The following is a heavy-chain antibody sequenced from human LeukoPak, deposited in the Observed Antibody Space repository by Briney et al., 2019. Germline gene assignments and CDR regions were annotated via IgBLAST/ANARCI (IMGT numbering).Heavy chain of an antibody. V-gene: IGHV3-7*03. Sequence: GPLRLSCAASGFTFSSFWMCWVRQAPGKGLEWVANINQDGSEKYYVDSVKGRFTISRDNAKNSLYLQMNSLRAEDTAVYYCARYSSDWFNFDYWGQGTLVTVSS. D-gene: IGHD6-19*01. CDR1: GFTFSSFW. CDR3: ARYSSDWFNFDY. J-gene: IGHJ4*02. CDR2: INQDGSEK.